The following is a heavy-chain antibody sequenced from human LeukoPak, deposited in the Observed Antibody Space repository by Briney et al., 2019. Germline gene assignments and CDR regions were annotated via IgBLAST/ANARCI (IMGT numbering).Heavy chain of an antibody. CDR1: GGSISSYY. V-gene: IGHV4-59*01. Sequence: SETLSLTCTVSGGSISSYYWSWIRQPPGKGLEWIGYIYYSGSTNYNPSLKSRVTISVDTSKNQFSLKLSSVTAADTAVYYCAREFQGDGYNLAGYNWFDPWGQGTLVTVSS. D-gene: IGHD5-24*01. CDR2: IYYSGST. CDR3: AREFQGDGYNLAGYNWFDP. J-gene: IGHJ5*02.